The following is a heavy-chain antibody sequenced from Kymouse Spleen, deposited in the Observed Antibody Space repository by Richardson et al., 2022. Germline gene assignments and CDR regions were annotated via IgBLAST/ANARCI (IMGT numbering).Heavy chain of an antibody. CDR3: ARVGTMVRGVIGSGMDV. J-gene: IGHJ6*02. CDR2: INHSGST. D-gene: IGHD3-10*01. Sequence: QVQLQQWGAGLLKPSETLSLTCAVYGGSFSGYYWSWIRQPPGKGLEWIGEINHSGSTNYNPSLKSRVTISVDTSKNQFSLKLSSVTAADTAVYYCARVGTMVRGVIGSGMDVWGQGTTVTVSS. CDR1: GGSFSGYY. V-gene: IGHV4-34*01.